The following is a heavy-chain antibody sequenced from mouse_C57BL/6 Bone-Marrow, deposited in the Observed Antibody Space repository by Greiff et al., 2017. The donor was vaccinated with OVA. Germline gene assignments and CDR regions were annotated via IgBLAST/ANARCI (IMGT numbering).Heavy chain of an antibody. D-gene: IGHD2-2*01. Sequence: EVHLVESGGGLVKPGGSLKLSCAASGFTFSDYGMHWVRQAPEKGLEWVAYISSGSSTIYYADTVKGRFTISRDNAKNTLFLHMSRLRSEDTSLYYCARENAYDDYAIDYWGQGTSVTVSS. CDR3: ARENAYDDYAIDY. CDR1: GFTFSDYG. CDR2: ISSGSSTI. V-gene: IGHV5-17*01. J-gene: IGHJ4*01.